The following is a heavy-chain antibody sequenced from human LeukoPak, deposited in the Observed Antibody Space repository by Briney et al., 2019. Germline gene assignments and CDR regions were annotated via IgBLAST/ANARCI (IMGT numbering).Heavy chain of an antibody. Sequence: SETLSLTCNVSGGSISNRAYYWAWIRQPPGKGLEWIANIYYSGSTYYNPSLKSRVTITLDTSKNQFSLNLTSVTAADTALYYCARGRGYDPAVFYFDYWGQGNLVTVSS. D-gene: IGHD5-12*01. CDR1: GGSISNRAYY. CDR3: ARGRGYDPAVFYFDY. V-gene: IGHV4-39*07. J-gene: IGHJ4*02. CDR2: IYYSGST.